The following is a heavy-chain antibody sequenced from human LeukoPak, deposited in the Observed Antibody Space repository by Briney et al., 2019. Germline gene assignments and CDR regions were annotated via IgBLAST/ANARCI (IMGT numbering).Heavy chain of an antibody. CDR1: GFTFNNHW. CDR2: INTDGSTT. J-gene: IGHJ4*02. CDR3: ARALTGTYEY. V-gene: IGHV3-74*01. Sequence: GGSLRLSCAASGFTFNNHWMHWVRQAPGKGLVCVSRINTDGSTTDYADSVKGRFTISRDNAKNTLYLQMNNLRAEDTAVYYCARALTGTYEYWGQGTLVTVSS. D-gene: IGHD1-1*01.